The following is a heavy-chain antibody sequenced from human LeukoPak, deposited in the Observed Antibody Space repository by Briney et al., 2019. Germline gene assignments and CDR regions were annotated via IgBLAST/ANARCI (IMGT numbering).Heavy chain of an antibody. Sequence: GGSLRLSCAASGFTFSSYAMSWVRQAPGKGLEWVSAISGSGGSTYYADSVKGRFTISRDNSKNTLYLQMNSLRAEDTAVYYCAKWVPAEYCSSTSCYTRGFDYWGQGTLVTVSS. CDR2: ISGSGGST. V-gene: IGHV3-23*01. D-gene: IGHD2-2*02. CDR1: GFTFSSYA. CDR3: AKWVPAEYCSSTSCYTRGFDY. J-gene: IGHJ4*02.